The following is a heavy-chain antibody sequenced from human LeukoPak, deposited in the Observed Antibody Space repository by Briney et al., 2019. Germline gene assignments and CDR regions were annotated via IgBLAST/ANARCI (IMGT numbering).Heavy chain of an antibody. D-gene: IGHD3-22*01. Sequence: PSETLSLTCAVYGGSFSGYYWSWIRQPPGKGLEWIGYIYYSGSTYYNPSLKSRVTISVDTSKNQFSLKLSSVTAADTAVYYCASAYPPYYDRAYYFDYWGQGTLVTVSS. CDR2: IYYSGST. V-gene: IGHV4-30-4*08. J-gene: IGHJ4*02. CDR3: ASAYPPYYDRAYYFDY. CDR1: GGSFSGYY.